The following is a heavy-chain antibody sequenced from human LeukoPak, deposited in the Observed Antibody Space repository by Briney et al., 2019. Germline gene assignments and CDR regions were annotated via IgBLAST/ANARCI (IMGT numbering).Heavy chain of an antibody. CDR2: ISGSGGST. CDR3: AKDGTSAYYYDSSGSERDAFDI. CDR1: GFTFSSYA. V-gene: IGHV3-23*01. D-gene: IGHD3-22*01. J-gene: IGHJ3*02. Sequence: GGSLRLSCAASGFTFSSYAMSWVRQAPGKGLEWVSAISGSGGSTYYADSVKGRFTISRDNSKNTLYLQMNSLRAEDTAVYYCAKDGTSAYYYDSSGSERDAFDIWGQGTVVTVSS.